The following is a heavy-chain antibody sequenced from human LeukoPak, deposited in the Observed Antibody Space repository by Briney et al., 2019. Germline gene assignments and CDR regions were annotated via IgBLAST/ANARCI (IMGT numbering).Heavy chain of an antibody. CDR1: GFTFSSSW. J-gene: IGHJ1*01. CDR3: LRDTLYGSGSYPYFQN. D-gene: IGHD3-10*01. V-gene: IGHV3-74*01. Sequence: PGGSLRLSCAASGFTFSSSWMHWVRQGPGKGLVWVSRIKGDGSNAYYADSVKGRFTIFRDNAKNTLYLQMNSLRAEDTAVYYCLRDTLYGSGSYPYFQNWGQGTLVTVSA. CDR2: IKGDGSNA.